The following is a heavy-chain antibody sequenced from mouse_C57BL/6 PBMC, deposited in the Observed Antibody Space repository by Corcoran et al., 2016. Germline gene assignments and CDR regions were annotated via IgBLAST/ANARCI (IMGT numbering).Heavy chain of an antibody. CDR3: ARKDYDTGYYAMDY. J-gene: IGHJ4*01. CDR1: GYTFTDYN. CDR2: INPNNGGT. D-gene: IGHD2-4*01. Sequence: EVQLQQSGPELVKPGASVKIPCKASGYTFTDYNMDWVKQSHGKSLEWIGDINPNNGGTIYNQKFKGKATLTVDKSSSTAYMELRSLTSEDTAVYYCARKDYDTGYYAMDYWGQGTSVTVSS. V-gene: IGHV1-18*01.